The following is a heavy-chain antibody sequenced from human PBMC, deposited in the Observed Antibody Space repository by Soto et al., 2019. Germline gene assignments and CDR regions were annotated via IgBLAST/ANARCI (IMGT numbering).Heavy chain of an antibody. D-gene: IGHD2-15*01. CDR2: ISSSSSYI. CDR3: AKDGAGCCSGGSCSLLETLYRCYGLDV. J-gene: IGHJ6*02. CDR1: GFTFSSYS. Sequence: EVQLVESGGGMVKPGGSLRLSCAASGFTFSSYSMNWVRQAPGKGLEWVSSISSSSSYIYYADSVKGRFTISRDNAKNAPDMQMNSLRAEDTAVYYCAKDGAGCCSGGSCSLLETLYRCYGLDVWGQGTTVTVS. V-gene: IGHV3-21*01.